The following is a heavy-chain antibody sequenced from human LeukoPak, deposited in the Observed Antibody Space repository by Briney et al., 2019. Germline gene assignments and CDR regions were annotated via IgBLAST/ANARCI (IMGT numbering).Heavy chain of an antibody. CDR2: IKGDESAK. CDR1: GFTFSTYW. J-gene: IGHJ4*02. V-gene: IGHV3-7*01. CDR3: ARDVVGSLDY. D-gene: IGHD1-26*01. Sequence: PGGSLRLSCAASGFTFSTYWMAWVRQAPGKGLEWVANIKGDESAKHQADSVKGRFTISRDNVQNSVYLQMSSLRGEDTAVYYGARDVVGSLDYWGQGTLVTVSS.